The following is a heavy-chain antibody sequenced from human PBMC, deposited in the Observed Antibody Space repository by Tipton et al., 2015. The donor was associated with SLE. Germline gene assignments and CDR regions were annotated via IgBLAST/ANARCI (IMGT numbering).Heavy chain of an antibody. CDR3: AKDRYCGGGTCFASYFDL. D-gene: IGHD2-21*01. Sequence: SLRLSCTGSGFTFRTYAMAWVRQSPGKGLEWVSLISGGGGSTHYADSVRGRFTISRDNSKNTLSLQLNTLRADDTAIYYCAKDRYCGGGTCFASYFDLWGQGTPVTVSS. CDR1: GFTFRTYA. CDR2: ISGGGGST. J-gene: IGHJ4*02. V-gene: IGHV3-23*01.